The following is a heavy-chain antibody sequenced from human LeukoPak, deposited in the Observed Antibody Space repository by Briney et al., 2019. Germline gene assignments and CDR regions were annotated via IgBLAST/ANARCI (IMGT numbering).Heavy chain of an antibody. CDR1: GFTLSSYA. CDR2: ISGSGGST. Sequence: GGSLRLSCAASGFTLSSYAMSWVRQAPGKGLEWVSAISGSGGSTYYADSVKGRFTISRDNSKNTLYLQMNSLRAEDTAVYYCAKRIDRLRIFDYWGQGTLVTVSS. CDR3: AKRIDRLRIFDY. D-gene: IGHD4-17*01. V-gene: IGHV3-23*01. J-gene: IGHJ4*02.